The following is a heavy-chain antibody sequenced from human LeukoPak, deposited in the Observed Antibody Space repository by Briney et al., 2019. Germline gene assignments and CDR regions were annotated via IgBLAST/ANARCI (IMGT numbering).Heavy chain of an antibody. J-gene: IGHJ6*03. CDR1: GYTFTSYG. CDR2: INPSGGST. CDR3: ARTGAAAGHYYYYYMDV. D-gene: IGHD6-13*01. Sequence: ASVKVSCKASGYTFTSYGISWVRQAPGQGLEWMGIINPSGGSTSYAQKFQGRVTMTRDMSTSTVYMELSSLRSEDTAVYYCARTGAAAGHYYYYYMDVWGKGTTVTVSS. V-gene: IGHV1-46*01.